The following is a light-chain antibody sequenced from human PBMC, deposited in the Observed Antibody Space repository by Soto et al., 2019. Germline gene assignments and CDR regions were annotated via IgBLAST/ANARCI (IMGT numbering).Light chain of an antibody. CDR3: SSYTSITTWV. V-gene: IGLV2-14*01. J-gene: IGLJ3*02. CDR2: EVH. Sequence: QSALTQPASVSGSPGQSITISCTGTSSDVGGYNYVSWYQQQPATAPKLMIYEVHNRPSGVSSLFSGTKSGNTASLTISGRQAEDEADYYCSSYTSITTWVFGGGTKLTVL. CDR1: SSDVGGYNY.